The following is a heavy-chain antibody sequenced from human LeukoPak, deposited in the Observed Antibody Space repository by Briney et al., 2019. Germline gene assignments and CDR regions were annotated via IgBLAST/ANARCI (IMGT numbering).Heavy chain of an antibody. Sequence: ASVKVSCKASGYTFTGYYIHWVRQAPGQGLECMGWINPNSGGTNYAQKFQGRVAMSRDTSINTASMELGWLTPDDTAVYYCARDLSSTPNWEFDYWGQGTLVTVSS. CDR1: GYTFTGYY. J-gene: IGHJ4*02. D-gene: IGHD7-27*01. CDR3: ARDLSSTPNWEFDY. V-gene: IGHV1-2*02. CDR2: INPNSGGT.